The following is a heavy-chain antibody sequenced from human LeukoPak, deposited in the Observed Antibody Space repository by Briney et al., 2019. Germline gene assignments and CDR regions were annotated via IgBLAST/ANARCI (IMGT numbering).Heavy chain of an antibody. J-gene: IGHJ6*02. Sequence: PSETLSLTCSVPGGSISSYYWSWIRQPPGKGLEWIGYIYYSGSTNYNPSLKSRVTISVDTSKNQFSLKLSSVTAADTAVYYCARRGTYYYGSGSTNTYYYYGMDVWGQGTTVTVSS. CDR3: ARRGTYYYGSGSTNTYYYYGMDV. CDR2: IYYSGST. D-gene: IGHD3-10*01. CDR1: GGSISSYY. V-gene: IGHV4-59*08.